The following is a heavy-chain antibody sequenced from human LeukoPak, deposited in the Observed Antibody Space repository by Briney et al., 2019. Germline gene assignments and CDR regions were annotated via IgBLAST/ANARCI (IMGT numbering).Heavy chain of an antibody. J-gene: IGHJ5*02. Sequence: GGSLRLSCAGSGFNFNKYGIHWVRQAPGKGLEWVAVVSFDGRDKYYVDSVKGRFTISRDNSKNMVWLQMNSLRAEDTALYYCVCATLAWGQGTLVTVSS. CDR1: GFNFNKYG. CDR3: VCATLA. V-gene: IGHV3-30*03. D-gene: IGHD2/OR15-2a*01. CDR2: VSFDGRDK.